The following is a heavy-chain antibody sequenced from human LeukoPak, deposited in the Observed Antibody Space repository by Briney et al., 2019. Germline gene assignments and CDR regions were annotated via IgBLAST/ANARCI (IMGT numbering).Heavy chain of an antibody. V-gene: IGHV3-53*01. CDR2: IYSGGNT. Sequence: GGSLRLSCTVSGFTVSSNSWGWVRQAPGKGLEWVSFIYSGGNTHYSDSVTGRFTISRDNSKNTLCLQMNSLRAEDTAIYYCATYRQVLLPFESWGQGTLVTVSS. J-gene: IGHJ4*02. D-gene: IGHD2-8*02. CDR3: ATYRQVLLPFES. CDR1: GFTVSSNS.